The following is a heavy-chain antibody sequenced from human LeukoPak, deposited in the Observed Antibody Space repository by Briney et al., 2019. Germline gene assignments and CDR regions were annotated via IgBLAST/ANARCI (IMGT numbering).Heavy chain of an antibody. J-gene: IGHJ4*02. V-gene: IGHV1-69*04. D-gene: IGHD5-18*01. CDR3: ARVSGYISGLYFDY. Sequence: SVKVSCKASGDTFNNYPITWVQQAPGQGLEWMGRIIPIIGIVNYEQKFQDRVTMTADTSTSTVYMELSSLRSEDTAVYYCARVSGYISGLYFDYWGQGTLVTVSS. CDR2: IIPIIGIV. CDR1: GDTFNNYP.